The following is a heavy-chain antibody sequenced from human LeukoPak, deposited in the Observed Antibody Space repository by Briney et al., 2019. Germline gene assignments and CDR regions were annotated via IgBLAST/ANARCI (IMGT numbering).Heavy chain of an antibody. D-gene: IGHD4-17*01. V-gene: IGHV1-69*04. CDR3: ARDPDYGSWFDP. CDR1: GGTFSSYA. CDR2: IILILGIA. J-gene: IGHJ5*02. Sequence: ASVKVSCKASGGTFSSYAISWVRQAPGQGLEWMGRIILILGIANYAQKFQGRVTITADKSTSTAYMELSSLRSEDTAVYYCARDPDYGSWFDPWGQGTLVTVSS.